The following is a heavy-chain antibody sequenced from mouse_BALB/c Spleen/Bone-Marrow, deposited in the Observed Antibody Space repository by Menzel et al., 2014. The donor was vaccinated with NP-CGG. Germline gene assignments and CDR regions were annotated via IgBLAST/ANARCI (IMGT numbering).Heavy chain of an antibody. CDR1: GDSITSGY. D-gene: IGHD2-3*01. CDR3: ATYDGYCFDY. V-gene: IGHV3-8*02. Sequence: EVKVEESGPSLLKPSQTLSLTCSVTGDSITSGYWNWIRTFPGNKLEYMGYISYSGNTYYNPSLKSRISITRDTSKNQYYLQLNSVTTEDTATYYCATYDGYCFDYWGQGTTLTVSS. J-gene: IGHJ2*01. CDR2: ISYSGNT.